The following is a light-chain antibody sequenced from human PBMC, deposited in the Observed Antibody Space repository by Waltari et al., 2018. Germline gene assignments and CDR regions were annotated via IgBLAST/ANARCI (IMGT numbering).Light chain of an antibody. V-gene: IGKV1-9*01. CDR2: TAS. Sequence: DIQLTQSPSSLSASVGDRVIIPCRASQGISTHSAWYQQKPGKATKLLIYTASTLQSGVPSMFSGSCSGTEFTLTISSLQPEDFAAYYCQQRNNYPVTFGQGTRLEI. CDR1: QGISTH. CDR3: QQRNNYPVT. J-gene: IGKJ5*01.